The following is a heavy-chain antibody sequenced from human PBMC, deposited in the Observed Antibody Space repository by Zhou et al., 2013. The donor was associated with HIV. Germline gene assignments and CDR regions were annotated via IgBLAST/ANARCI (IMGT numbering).Heavy chain of an antibody. CDR3: ARSRIAAAGDYYYYMDV. D-gene: IGHD6-13*01. CDR1: GGSISRSSYY. J-gene: IGHJ6*03. V-gene: IGHV4-39*01. CDR2: VYYSGST. Sequence: QVQLRESGPGLVKPSETLSLTCAVSGGSISRSSYYWGWIRQPPGKGLEWIGSVYYSGSTYYNPSLKSRVTISVDTSKNQFSLKLSSVTAADTAVYYCARSRIAAAGDYYYYMDVVGQRDHGHRLL.